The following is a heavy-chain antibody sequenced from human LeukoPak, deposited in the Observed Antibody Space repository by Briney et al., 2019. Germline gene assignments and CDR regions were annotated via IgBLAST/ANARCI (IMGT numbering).Heavy chain of an antibody. CDR2: ISSSGSGGNT. CDR1: GVTLSNYA. Sequence: GGSLRLSCVASGVTLSNYAMSWARQAPGKGLEWVSGISSSGSGGNTYYADSVKGRFTISRDSSRNTLFLHMNTLRAEDTAIYYCARGRPHVSDYWGRGTLVTVSS. V-gene: IGHV3-23*01. CDR3: ARGRPHVSDY. J-gene: IGHJ4*01.